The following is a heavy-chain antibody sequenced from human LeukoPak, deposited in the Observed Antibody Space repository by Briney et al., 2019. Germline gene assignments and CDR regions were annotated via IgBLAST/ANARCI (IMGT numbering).Heavy chain of an antibody. CDR3: ARHRKVGRGFDT. V-gene: IGHV4-39*01. CDR2: NYYSVNT. CDR1: GGSISSSTSY. D-gene: IGHD1-26*01. J-gene: IGHJ5*01. Sequence: SETLSLTCTVFGGSISSSTSYWGWIRQPPGKGLEWIGSNYYSVNTYYNPSLKRRITLSVDTSKNQFSLKLTSVAAADTARYYGARHRKVGRGFDTWGQGTMVTVSS.